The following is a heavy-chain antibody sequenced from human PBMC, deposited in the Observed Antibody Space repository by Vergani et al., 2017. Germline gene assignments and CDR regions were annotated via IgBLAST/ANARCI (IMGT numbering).Heavy chain of an antibody. CDR2: ISYDGSNK. J-gene: IGHJ4*02. Sequence: QVQLVESGGGVVQPGRSLRLSCAASGFTFSSYGMHWVRQAPGKGLEWVAVISYDGSNKYYADSVKGRFTISRDNSKNTLYLQMNSLRAEDTAVYYCATREYSSGWYYFDYWGQGTLVTVSS. D-gene: IGHD6-19*01. CDR3: ATREYSSGWYYFDY. CDR1: GFTFSSYG. V-gene: IGHV3-30*03.